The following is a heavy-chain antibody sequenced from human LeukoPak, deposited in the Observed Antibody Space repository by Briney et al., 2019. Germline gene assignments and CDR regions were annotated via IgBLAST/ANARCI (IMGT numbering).Heavy chain of an antibody. CDR3: ARVSTVTRFGYFDY. V-gene: IGHV4-59*01. J-gene: IGHJ4*02. Sequence: SETLSLTCTVSGGSISSYYWSWIRQPPGKGLEWIGYIYYSGSTNYNPSLKSRVTISVDTSKNQFSLKLSSVTAADTAVYYCARVSTVTRFGYFDYWGQGTLVTVSS. CDR1: GGSISSYY. D-gene: IGHD4-17*01. CDR2: IYYSGST.